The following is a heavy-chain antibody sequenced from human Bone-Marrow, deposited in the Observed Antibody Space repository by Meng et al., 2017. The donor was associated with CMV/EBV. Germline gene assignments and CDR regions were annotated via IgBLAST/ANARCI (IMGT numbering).Heavy chain of an antibody. V-gene: IGHV3-9*01. CDR1: GFTFDDYA. D-gene: IGHD6-19*01. Sequence: SLKISCAASGFTFDDYAMHWVRQAPGKGLEWVSGISWNSGSIGYADSVKDRFTTSRDNAKNSLYLQMNSLRAEDTALYYCAKADSSGWYVFAFDIWGQGTMVTVSS. CDR3: AKADSSGWYVFAFDI. J-gene: IGHJ3*02. CDR2: ISWNSGSI.